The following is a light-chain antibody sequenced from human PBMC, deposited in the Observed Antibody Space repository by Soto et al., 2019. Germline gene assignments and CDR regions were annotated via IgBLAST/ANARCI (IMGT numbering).Light chain of an antibody. CDR1: SRDVGAYTY. Sequence: QSALTQPASVSGSPGQSITISCTGTSRDVGAYTYVSWYQQHPGKAPKLMIFEVSDRPSGVSNRFSGSKSGNTASLTISGLQAEDEADYYCSSYTTSNTLAFGGGTKLTVL. V-gene: IGLV2-14*01. CDR2: EVS. CDR3: SSYTTSNTLA. J-gene: IGLJ2*01.